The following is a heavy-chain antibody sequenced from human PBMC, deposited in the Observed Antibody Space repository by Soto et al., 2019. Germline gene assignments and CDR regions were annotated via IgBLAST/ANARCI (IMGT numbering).Heavy chain of an antibody. V-gene: IGHV3-48*02. CDR2: ISGGGRPI. D-gene: IGHD6-19*01. J-gene: IGHJ4*02. CDR1: GFPFSTFS. CDR3: ARDLGWAFDS. Sequence: EVQLVESGGGSVQPGGSLRLSCAASGFPFSTFSMNWVRQAPGRGLEWISYISGGGRPISYADSVKGRFTISRDNAKNSLYLQIDSLTDEDTAVYYCARDLGWAFDSWGQGTLVTVSS.